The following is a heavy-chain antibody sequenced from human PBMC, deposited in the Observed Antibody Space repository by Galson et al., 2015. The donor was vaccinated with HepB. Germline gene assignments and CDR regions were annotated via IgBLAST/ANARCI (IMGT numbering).Heavy chain of an antibody. CDR2: IIPIFGTA. J-gene: IGHJ4*02. D-gene: IGHD3-10*01. CDR1: GGTFSSYA. CDR3: ARGGYYYGSGSYYNDY. Sequence: SVKVSCKASGGTFSSYAISWVRQAPGQGLEWMGGIIPIFGTANYAQKFQGRVTITADESTSTAYMELSSLRSEDTAVYYCARGGYYYGSGSYYNDYWGQGTLVTVSS. V-gene: IGHV1-69*13.